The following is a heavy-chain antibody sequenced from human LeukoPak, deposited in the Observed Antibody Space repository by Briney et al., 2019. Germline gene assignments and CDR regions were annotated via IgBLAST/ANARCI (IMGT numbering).Heavy chain of an antibody. D-gene: IGHD3-10*01. J-gene: IGHJ4*02. CDR3: ARGFGFLDYYASADDY. Sequence: GASVKVSCKASGYTFTSYAMNWVRQAPGQGLEWMGWINTNTGNPTYAQAFTGRFVFSLDTSVSTAYLQISSLKADDTAVYYCARGFGFLDYYASADDYWGQGTLVTVSS. CDR2: INTNTGNP. V-gene: IGHV7-4-1*02. CDR1: GYTFTSYA.